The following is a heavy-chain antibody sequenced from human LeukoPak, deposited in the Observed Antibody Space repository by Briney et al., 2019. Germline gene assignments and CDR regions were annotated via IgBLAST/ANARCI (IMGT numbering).Heavy chain of an antibody. CDR3: AKGSGSYGQDLYY. CDR2: ISYDESIK. Sequence: GGSLRLSCAASGFTFSSYAMEWVRQAPGKGLEWVAVISYDESIKYYTDSVKGRFTISRDNSKKTLYLQMNSLRAEDTAVYYCAKGSGSYGQDLYYWGQGTLVTVSS. D-gene: IGHD3-3*01. CDR1: GFTFSSYA. V-gene: IGHV3-30*04. J-gene: IGHJ4*02.